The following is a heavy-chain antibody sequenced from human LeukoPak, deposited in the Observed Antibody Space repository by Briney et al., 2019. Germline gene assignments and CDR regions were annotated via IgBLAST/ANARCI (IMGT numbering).Heavy chain of an antibody. V-gene: IGHV1-2*02. CDR1: GYTSTGYY. Sequence: ASVKVSCKASGYTSTGYYMHWVRQAPGQGLEWMGWINPNSGGTNYAQKFQGRVTMTRDTSISTAYMELSRLRSDDTAVYYCATLAYYDFWSGSYYYGMDVWGQGTTVTVSS. D-gene: IGHD3-3*01. CDR3: ATLAYYDFWSGSYYYGMDV. J-gene: IGHJ6*02. CDR2: INPNSGGT.